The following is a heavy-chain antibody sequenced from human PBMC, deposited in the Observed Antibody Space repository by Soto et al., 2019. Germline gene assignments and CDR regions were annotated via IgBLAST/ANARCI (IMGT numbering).Heavy chain of an antibody. V-gene: IGHV4-30-4*01. Sequence: QVQLQESGPGLVKPSQTLSLTCTVSGGSISSGDYYWSWIRQPPGKGLEWIGYIYYSGSTYYNPSLKRRATILVVTYKHQFSLTLSSVTATHLLVYFCPRFMRPYRMDVWGQGTTVTVSS. CDR3: PRFMRPYRMDV. D-gene: IGHD2-8*01. J-gene: IGHJ6*02. CDR2: IYYSGST. CDR1: GGSISSGDYY.